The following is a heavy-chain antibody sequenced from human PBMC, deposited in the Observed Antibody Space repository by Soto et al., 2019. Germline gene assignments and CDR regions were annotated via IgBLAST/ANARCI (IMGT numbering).Heavy chain of an antibody. Sequence: QVQLVESGGGVVQPGRSLRLSCAASGFTFSSYAMHWVRQAPGKGLEWVAVISYDGSNKYYADSVKGRFTISRDNSKNTLYLQMNSLRDDDTAVYYCARVSSPYSYGQTNYYYYGMDVWGQGTTVTVSS. V-gene: IGHV3-30-3*01. CDR1: GFTFSSYA. CDR3: ARVSSPYSYGQTNYYYYGMDV. J-gene: IGHJ6*02. D-gene: IGHD5-18*01. CDR2: ISYDGSNK.